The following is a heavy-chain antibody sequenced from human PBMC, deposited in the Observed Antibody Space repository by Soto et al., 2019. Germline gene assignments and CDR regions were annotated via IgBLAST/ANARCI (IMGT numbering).Heavy chain of an antibody. Sequence: QVHLQESGPGHVKASETLSLTCSVSGGSVSSDIYYWNWIRQPPGKGLEWIGYNYDTESTNYNPSLKSQVTLSVDTSKNQISLKVNSVTAADTAVYYCARAPYGDYGQFDSWGRGTLVTVSS. CDR3: ARAPYGDYGQFDS. V-gene: IGHV4-61*01. CDR1: GGSVSSDIYY. CDR2: NYDTEST. D-gene: IGHD4-17*01. J-gene: IGHJ4*02.